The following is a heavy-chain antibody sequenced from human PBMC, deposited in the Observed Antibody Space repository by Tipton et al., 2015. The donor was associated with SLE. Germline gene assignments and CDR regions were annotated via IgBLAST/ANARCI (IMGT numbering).Heavy chain of an antibody. V-gene: IGHV4-39*07. CDR3: ARGVVGAMDGYYYGMDV. Sequence: LRLSCAASGFTFSSYGMHWVRQPPGKGLEWIGSIYYSGSTYYNPSLKSRVTISVDTSKNQFSLKLSSVTAADTAVYYCARGVVGAMDGYYYGMDVWGQGTTVTVSS. J-gene: IGHJ6*02. CDR2: IYYSGST. D-gene: IGHD1-26*01. CDR1: GFTFSSYG.